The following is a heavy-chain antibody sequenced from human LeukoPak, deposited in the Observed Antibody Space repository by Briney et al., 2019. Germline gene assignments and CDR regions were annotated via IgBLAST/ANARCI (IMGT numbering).Heavy chain of an antibody. Sequence: GGSLRLSCAASGFNFDDYAMHWVRQAPGKGLEWVSLISWEGGSTYYADSVKGRFTISRDNSKNSLYLQMNSLRAEDTALYYCAKDAITMVRGVMSYYYYYMDVWGKGTTVTVSS. CDR1: GFNFDDYA. D-gene: IGHD3-10*01. CDR2: ISWEGGST. J-gene: IGHJ6*03. V-gene: IGHV3-43D*03. CDR3: AKDAITMVRGVMSYYYYYMDV.